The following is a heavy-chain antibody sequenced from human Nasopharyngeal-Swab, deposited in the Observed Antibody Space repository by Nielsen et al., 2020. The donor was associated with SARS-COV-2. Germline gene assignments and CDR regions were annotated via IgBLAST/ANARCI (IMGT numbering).Heavy chain of an antibody. D-gene: IGHD2-2*01. CDR3: ARVKGYQLLSSAAPNWFDP. V-gene: IGHV4-39*07. J-gene: IGHJ5*02. CDR2: IYYSGST. CDR1: GGSISSSSYY. Sequence: SETLSLTCTVSGGSISSSSYYWGWIRQPPGKGLEWIGSIYYSGSTYYNPSLKSRVTISVDTSKNQFSLELSSVTAADTAVYYCARVKGYQLLSSAAPNWFDPWGQGTLVTVSS.